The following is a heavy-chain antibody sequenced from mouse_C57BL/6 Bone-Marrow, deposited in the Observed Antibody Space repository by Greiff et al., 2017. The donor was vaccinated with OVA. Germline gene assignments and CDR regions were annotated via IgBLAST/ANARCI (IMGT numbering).Heavy chain of an antibody. V-gene: IGHV1-5*01. D-gene: IGHD1-1*01. CDR1: FYTFTLYW. J-gene: IGHJ2*01. Sequence: HLHPSFTFLSIPFSSFNISFNTSFYTFTLYWMHWVKHIPGQGLEWIGAIYPGNSDTSYNQKFKGKAKLTAVTSASTAYMELSSLTNEDSAVYYCTRFGTTVEGYFDYWGQGTTLTVSS. CDR3: TRFGTTVEGYFDY. CDR2: IYPGNSDT.